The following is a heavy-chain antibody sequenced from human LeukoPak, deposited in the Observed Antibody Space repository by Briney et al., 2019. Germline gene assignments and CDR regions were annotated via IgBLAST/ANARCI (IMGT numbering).Heavy chain of an antibody. CDR1: GFTFSGYW. D-gene: IGHD6-13*01. J-gene: IGHJ1*01. CDR3: ARESTAGYNSSWYGFRN. V-gene: IGHV3-7*01. Sequence: GGSLTLFCSASGFTFSGYWMSCVRQAPGQGLEWVANINQDGSEKHYVDSVKGRFTISRDNAKNSLFLQMGSLRVEDTAVYYCARESTAGYNSSWYGFRNWGQGTLVSVSS. CDR2: INQDGSEK.